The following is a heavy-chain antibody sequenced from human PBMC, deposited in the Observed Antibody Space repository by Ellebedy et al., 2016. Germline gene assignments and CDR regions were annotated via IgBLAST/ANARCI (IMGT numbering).Heavy chain of an antibody. J-gene: IGHJ3*02. Sequence: GESLKISCAASGFTFSGSAMHWVRQASGKGLEWVGRIRSKANSYATAYAASVKGRFTISRDDSKNTAYLQMNSLKTEDTAVYYCTIIGGYDAFDIWGQGTMVTVSS. CDR3: TIIGGYDAFDI. V-gene: IGHV3-73*01. D-gene: IGHD3-22*01. CDR1: GFTFSGSA. CDR2: IRSKANSYAT.